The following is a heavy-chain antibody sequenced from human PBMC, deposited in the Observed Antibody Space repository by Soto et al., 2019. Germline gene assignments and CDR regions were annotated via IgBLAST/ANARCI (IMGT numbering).Heavy chain of an antibody. CDR3: ARGGTPIDY. D-gene: IGHD3-16*01. CDR2: IVVGSGNT. J-gene: IGHJ4*02. Sequence: SVKVSCKASGYTFSNFAMHWVRQAPGQRLEWIGWIVVGSGNTNYAQKFQGRVTITRDMSTSTAYIELSRLRFDDTAVYYWARGGTPIDYWGQXTLVTVSS. V-gene: IGHV1-58*02. CDR1: GYTFSNFA.